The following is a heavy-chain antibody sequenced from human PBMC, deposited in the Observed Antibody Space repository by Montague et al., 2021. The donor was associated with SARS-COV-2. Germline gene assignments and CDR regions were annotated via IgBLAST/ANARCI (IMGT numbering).Heavy chain of an antibody. CDR3: ARGGYYDYAFDI. J-gene: IGHJ3*02. D-gene: IGHD3-22*01. CDR2: IYYSGST. Sequence: SKTLSLTCTVSGGSISSYYWSWIRQPPGKGLEWIGYIYYSGSTNXXPSLKSRVTISVDTSKNQFSLKLSSVTAADTAVYYCARGGYYDYAFDIWGQGTMVTVSS. V-gene: IGHV4-59*01. CDR1: GGSISSYY.